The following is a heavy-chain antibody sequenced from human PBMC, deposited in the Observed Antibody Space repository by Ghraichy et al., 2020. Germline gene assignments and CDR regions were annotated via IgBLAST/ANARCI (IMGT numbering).Heavy chain of an antibody. D-gene: IGHD5-18*01. V-gene: IGHV3-23*01. CDR3: ARATAYSYGKTPLEY. CDR1: GFSFSSYA. J-gene: IGHJ4*02. Sequence: GGSLRLSCAASGFSFSSYAMSWVRQAPGQGLDWVSGITGSGGSTYSADSVKGRFTISRDNSKNMLYLQMNSLRAEDTAVYYCARATAYSYGKTPLEYWGQGXLXTVXS. CDR2: ITGSGGST.